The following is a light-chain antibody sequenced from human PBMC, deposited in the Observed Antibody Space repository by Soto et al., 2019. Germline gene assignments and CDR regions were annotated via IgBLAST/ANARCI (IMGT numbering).Light chain of an antibody. CDR1: SSDVGGYNY. CDR3: SSYTTTSTYV. J-gene: IGLJ1*01. CDR2: EVS. Sequence: QSVLTQPASVSGSPGQSITISCTGTSSDVGGYNYVSWYQQHPGKAPKLMIYEVSNRPSGVSHRFSGSKSGNTASLTISGLQAEDEADYYCSSYTTTSTYVFATGTK. V-gene: IGLV2-14*01.